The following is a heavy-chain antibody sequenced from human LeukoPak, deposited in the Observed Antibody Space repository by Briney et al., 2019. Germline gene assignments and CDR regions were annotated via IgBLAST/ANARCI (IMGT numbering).Heavy chain of an antibody. V-gene: IGHV3-20*04. CDR3: ARVKGSGYRNSIDY. D-gene: IGHD3-3*01. CDR2: INWNGGST. CDR1: GFTFDDYA. J-gene: IGHJ4*02. Sequence: PGGTLRLSCAASGFTFDDYAMNWVPPAPGKGLEWVSGINWNGGSTYYRDAVKGRFTISRDNAKNSLYLQMNSLRAEDTALDYCARVKGSGYRNSIDYWGQGTLVTVSS.